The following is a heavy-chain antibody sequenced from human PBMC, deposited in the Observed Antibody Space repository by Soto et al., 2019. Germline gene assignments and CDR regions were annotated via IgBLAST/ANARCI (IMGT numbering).Heavy chain of an antibody. CDR2: IYTAGSA. CDR1: GFTVSSYH. Sequence: EVQLVESGGGLVQPGGSLRLSCAASGFTVSSYHMSWVRQAPGKGLEWVSIIYTAGSADFADSVKGRFTISRDNSKNTLYLQVSSLRAKDTAVYYCARVHGSSYPYFDYWGQGTLVTVSS. J-gene: IGHJ4*02. V-gene: IGHV3-66*01. D-gene: IGHD6-13*01. CDR3: ARVHGSSYPYFDY.